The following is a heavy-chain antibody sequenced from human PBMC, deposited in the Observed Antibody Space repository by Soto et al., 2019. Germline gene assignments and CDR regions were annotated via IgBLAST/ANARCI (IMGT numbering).Heavy chain of an antibody. J-gene: IGHJ4*02. CDR1: GGSISSYY. CDR2: MHYSGNT. Sequence: PSETLSLTCTASGGSISSYYWSWIRQSPGKGLEWIGYMHYSGNTNYNPSLKSRVTTSLDTSRNQFSLKLSSVTAADTAVYYCARSIDSSGYYFSNCWGQGTLVTGSS. CDR3: ARSIDSSGYYFSNC. V-gene: IGHV4-59*01. D-gene: IGHD3-22*01.